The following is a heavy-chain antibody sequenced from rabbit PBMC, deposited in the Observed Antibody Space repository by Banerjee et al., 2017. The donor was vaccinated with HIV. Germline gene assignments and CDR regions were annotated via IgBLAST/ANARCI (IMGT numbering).Heavy chain of an antibody. V-gene: IGHV1S40*01. J-gene: IGHJ4*01. D-gene: IGHD1-1*01. CDR2: IYTGDGNT. CDR3: ARDLDASITGYAFNL. CDR1: GFSFSSGYD. Sequence: QSLEESGGDLVKPGASLTLTCTASGFSFSSGYDMCWVRQAPGKGLEWIACIYTGDGNTYYASWAKGRFTISKTSSTTVTLQMTSLTAADTATYFCARDLDASITGYAFNLWGQGTLVTVS.